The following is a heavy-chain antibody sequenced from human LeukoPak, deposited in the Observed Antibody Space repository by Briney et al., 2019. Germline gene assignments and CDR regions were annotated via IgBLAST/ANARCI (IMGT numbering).Heavy chain of an antibody. J-gene: IGHJ4*02. V-gene: IGHV4-4*07. CDR3: ARGLGYCSSTSCYDVFGFGY. Sequence: ETLSLTCTVSGGSISSYYWSWIRQPAGKGLEWIGRIYTSGSTNYNPSLKSRVTMSVDTSKNQFSLKLSSVTAADTAVYYCARGLGYCSSTSCYDVFGFGYSGQGTLVTVSS. CDR2: IYTSGST. D-gene: IGHD2-2*01. CDR1: GGSISSYY.